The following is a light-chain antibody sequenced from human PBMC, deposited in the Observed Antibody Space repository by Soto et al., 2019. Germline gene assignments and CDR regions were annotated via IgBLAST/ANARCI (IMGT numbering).Light chain of an antibody. V-gene: IGKV3-20*01. J-gene: IGKJ1*01. CDR3: QQYGSSPWT. CDR2: GTS. CDR1: QSVSSSY. Sequence: EIVLTQSPGTLSLSPGERATLSCRASQSVSSSYLVWYQQKPGRAPRLLIYGTSSRATGIPDRFSGSGSGTDFTLTISRLEPEDFAVYYCQQYGSSPWTFGQGTKVEI.